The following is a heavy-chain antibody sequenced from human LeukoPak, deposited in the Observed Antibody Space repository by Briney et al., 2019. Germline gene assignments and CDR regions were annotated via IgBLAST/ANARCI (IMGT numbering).Heavy chain of an antibody. CDR3: AREGQQLVRYYMDV. V-gene: IGHV4-4*08. CDR1: GGSMSSYY. D-gene: IGHD6-13*01. J-gene: IGHJ6*03. Sequence: SETLSLTCSVSGGSMSSYYWSWIRQSPGKGLEWIGRIYTSGSTNYNPSLKSRVTISVDTSKNQFSLKLSSVTAADTAVYYCAREGQQLVRYYMDVWGKGTTVTISS. CDR2: IYTSGST.